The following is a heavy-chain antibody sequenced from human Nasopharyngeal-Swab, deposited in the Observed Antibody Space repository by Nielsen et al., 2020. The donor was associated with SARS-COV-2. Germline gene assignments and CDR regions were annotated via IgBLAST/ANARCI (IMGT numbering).Heavy chain of an antibody. CDR2: VSPYNGDT. J-gene: IGHJ4*02. D-gene: IGHD3-3*01. Sequence: WVRQAPGQGLEWMGWVSPYNGDTNYAQDFKGRLTMTTDTSTNTAYMELRSLRSDDTAVYYCAREGSFLGYFDYWGQGTLVTVSS. CDR3: AREGSFLGYFDY. V-gene: IGHV1-18*01.